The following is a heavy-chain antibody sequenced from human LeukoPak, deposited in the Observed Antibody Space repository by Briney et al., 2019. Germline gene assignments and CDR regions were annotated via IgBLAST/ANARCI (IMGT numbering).Heavy chain of an antibody. CDR1: GGTFSSYA. CDR3: ARDRVSSGWYLYV. CDR2: INPNSGGT. D-gene: IGHD6-19*01. V-gene: IGHV1-2*06. Sequence: GSSVKVSCKASGGTFSSYAISWVRQAPGQGLEWMGRINPNSGGTNYAQKFQGRVTMTRDTSISTAYMELSRLRSDDTAVYYCARDRVSSGWYLYVWGQGTTVTVSS. J-gene: IGHJ6*02.